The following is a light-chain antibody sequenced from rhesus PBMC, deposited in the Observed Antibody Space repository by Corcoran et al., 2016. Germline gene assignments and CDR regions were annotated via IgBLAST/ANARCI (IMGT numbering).Light chain of an antibody. CDR3: TQYSSSPIT. CDR2: KAS. J-gene: IGKJ3*01. Sequence: DIQMTQSPSSLSASVGDTVTITCRASQSISSGLAWSQQKPGKAPKLLIYKASRLQSGVQSRFSGSGSGTDLPLTISSLQSEDFATYNWTQYSSSPITFGPGTKLAIK. CDR1: QSISSG. V-gene: IGKV1-22*01.